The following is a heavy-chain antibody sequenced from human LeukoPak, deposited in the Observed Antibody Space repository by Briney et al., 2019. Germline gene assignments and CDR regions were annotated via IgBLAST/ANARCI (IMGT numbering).Heavy chain of an antibody. V-gene: IGHV1-69*04. J-gene: IGHJ5*02. Sequence: SVKVSCKASGGTFSSYAISWVRQAPGQRLEWMGRIIPILGIANYAQKFQGRVTITADKSTSTAYMELSSLRSEDTAVYYCVSGTKSASWFDPWGQGTLVTVSS. CDR1: GGTFSSYA. CDR2: IIPILGIA. CDR3: VSGTKSASWFDP. D-gene: IGHD1-26*01.